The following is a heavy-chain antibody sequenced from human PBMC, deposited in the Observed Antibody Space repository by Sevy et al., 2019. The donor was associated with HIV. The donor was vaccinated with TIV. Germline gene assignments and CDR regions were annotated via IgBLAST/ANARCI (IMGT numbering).Heavy chain of an antibody. CDR2: ISGSADAT. Sequence: GGSLRLSCAASGFTFSNYAMSWVRQTPGKGLEWVSAISGSADATYYTDSVKGRFTISRDNSKNTEYQQKNSLRAEDTADYYGVKEVSQYSYSDYWGQGTLVTVSS. CDR3: VKEVSQYSYSDY. J-gene: IGHJ4*02. CDR1: GFTFSNYA. V-gene: IGHV3-23*01. D-gene: IGHD5-18*01.